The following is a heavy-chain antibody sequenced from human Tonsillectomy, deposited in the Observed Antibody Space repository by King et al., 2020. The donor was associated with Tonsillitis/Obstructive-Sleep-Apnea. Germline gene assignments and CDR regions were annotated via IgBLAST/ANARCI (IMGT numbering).Heavy chain of an antibody. D-gene: IGHD2-15*01. CDR2: INPSDGIT. CDR3: VRDEKDGRHLDY. CDR1: GYTFTSNY. V-gene: IGHV1-46*01. J-gene: IGHJ4*02. Sequence: VQLVESGAEVKKPGASVKVSCKASGYTFTSNYVHWVRQAPGQGLEWMGIINPSDGITTYAQKFQGRVTKTRDTSTSTVNMELSSLRGEETAVYYCVRDEKDGRHLDYWGQGSLVSVSS.